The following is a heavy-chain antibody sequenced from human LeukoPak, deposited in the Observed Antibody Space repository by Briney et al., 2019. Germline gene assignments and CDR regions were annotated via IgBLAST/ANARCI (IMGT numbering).Heavy chain of an antibody. D-gene: IGHD3-9*01. CDR1: GFTFSSYA. CDR2: MSGSGGST. CDR3: AKGVNFDWLPNDY. V-gene: IGHV3-23*01. J-gene: IGHJ4*02. Sequence: GGSLRLSCAASGFTFSSYAMSWVRQAPGKVLEWVSAMSGSGGSTYYADSVKGRFTISRDNSKNTLYLQMNSLRGEDTAVYYCAKGVNFDWLPNDYWGQRTLVTVSS.